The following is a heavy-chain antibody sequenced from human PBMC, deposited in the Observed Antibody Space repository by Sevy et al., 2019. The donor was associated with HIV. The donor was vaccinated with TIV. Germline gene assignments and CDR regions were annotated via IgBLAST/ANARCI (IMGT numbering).Heavy chain of an antibody. Sequence: GGSLRLSCAASGFTFSSYWMSWVRQAPGKGLEWVANIKQDGSEKYYVDSVKGRFTISRDNAKNSLYLQRNSLRAEDTAVYNCARDREGVVVVAAYPFYYDYMDVWGKGTTVTVSS. CDR3: ARDREGVVVVAAYPFYYDYMDV. CDR2: IKQDGSEK. V-gene: IGHV3-7*01. D-gene: IGHD2-15*01. J-gene: IGHJ6*03. CDR1: GFTFSSYW.